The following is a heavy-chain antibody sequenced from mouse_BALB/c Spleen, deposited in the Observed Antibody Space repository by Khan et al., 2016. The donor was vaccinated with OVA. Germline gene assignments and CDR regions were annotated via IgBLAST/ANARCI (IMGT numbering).Heavy chain of an antibody. CDR3: SREVRLHYYAMDY. CDR2: IYPSDSYT. D-gene: IGHD2-14*01. Sequence: QMQLEESGTELVRPGASMKLSCKASGYTFTNYWINWVKQRPGQGLEWIGNIYPSDSYTNYNQKFKDKATLTVDESSSTAYMQLSSPTSEDSAVYYCSREVRLHYYAMDYWGQGTSVTVSS. J-gene: IGHJ4*01. CDR1: GYTFTNYW. V-gene: IGHV1-69*02.